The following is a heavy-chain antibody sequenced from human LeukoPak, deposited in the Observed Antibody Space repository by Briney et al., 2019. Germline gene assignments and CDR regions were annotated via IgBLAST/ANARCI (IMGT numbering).Heavy chain of an antibody. J-gene: IGHJ4*02. CDR1: GGSISSSNYY. Sequence: SETLSLTCTVSGGSISSSNYYWGWIRQPPGKGLEWIGRIYYSGVTYYNPSLKSRVTISVDTSKNQWSLQLSSVTAADTAVYYCARQSGVDTLWTLAPIDYWGQGTLVSVSS. V-gene: IGHV4-39*01. CDR2: IYYSGVT. CDR3: ARQSGVDTLWTLAPIDY. D-gene: IGHD5-18*01.